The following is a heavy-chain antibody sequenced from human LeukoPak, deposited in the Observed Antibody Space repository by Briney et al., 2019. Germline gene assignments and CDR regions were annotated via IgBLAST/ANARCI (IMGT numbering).Heavy chain of an antibody. Sequence: PGRSLRLSCAASGFTFSSYAMHWVRQAPGKGLEWVSAISGSGGSTYYADSVKGRFTISRDNSKNTLYLQMNSLRAEDTAVYYCASHLSIVATKFDYWGQGTLVTVSS. D-gene: IGHD5-12*01. J-gene: IGHJ4*02. V-gene: IGHV3-23*01. CDR2: ISGSGGST. CDR1: GFTFSSYA. CDR3: ASHLSIVATKFDY.